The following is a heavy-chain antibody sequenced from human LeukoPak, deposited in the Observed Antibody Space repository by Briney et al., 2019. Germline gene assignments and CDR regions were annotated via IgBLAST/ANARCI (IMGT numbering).Heavy chain of an antibody. CDR1: GGSISSYY. CDR2: IYTSGGT. Sequence: PSETLSLTCTVSGGSISSYYWSWIRQPAGKGLEWIGRIYTSGGTNYNPSLKSRVTMSVDTSKNQFSLKLSTVTAADTAVYYCASRYSGSYGDAFDIWGQGTMVTVSS. CDR3: ASRYSGSYGDAFDI. J-gene: IGHJ3*02. D-gene: IGHD1-26*01. V-gene: IGHV4-4*07.